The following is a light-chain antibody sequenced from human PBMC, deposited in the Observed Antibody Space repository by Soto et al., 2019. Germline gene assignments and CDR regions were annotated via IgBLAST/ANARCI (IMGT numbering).Light chain of an antibody. CDR2: DAS. Sequence: EIMLTQAPGTLSLSPWDRATLSCRASQSVSGSYLAWYQQKPGQAPRLLIYDASGRATGIPDRFSGSGSGTDFTLTISSLQSEDFAVYYCQQYNNWPMWTFGQGTKVDIK. CDR1: QSVSGSY. CDR3: QQYNNWPMWT. V-gene: IGKV3-20*01. J-gene: IGKJ1*01.